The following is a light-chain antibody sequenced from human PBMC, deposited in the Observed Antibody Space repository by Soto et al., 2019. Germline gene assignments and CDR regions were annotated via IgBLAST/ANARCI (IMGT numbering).Light chain of an antibody. J-gene: IGLJ2*01. CDR3: GSYTSSNPLEMV. V-gene: IGLV2-14*03. CDR2: DVT. CDR1: SSYVGVYYY. Sequence: QSALTQPASVSGSPGQSITISCTGTSSYVGVYYYVSWFQQHPGKAPKLMIYDVTKRPSGVSNRFSGSMSGNTASLTISGLQAEDEAHYYCGSYTSSNPLEMVFGGGTKLTVL.